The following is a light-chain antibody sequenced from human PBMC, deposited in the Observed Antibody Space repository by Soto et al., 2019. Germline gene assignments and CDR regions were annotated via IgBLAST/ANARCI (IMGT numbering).Light chain of an antibody. V-gene: IGKV3-11*01. CDR3: QQRSGWLT. CDR1: QSISNY. Sequence: EIVLTQSPATLSLSPGERATLSCRASQSISNYLGWYQQKPGQAPRLLIYDASNRATGIPARFSGSGSGTYFTLTISSLEPEDVAVYYGQQRSGWLTFGGGTKVEFK. J-gene: IGKJ4*01. CDR2: DAS.